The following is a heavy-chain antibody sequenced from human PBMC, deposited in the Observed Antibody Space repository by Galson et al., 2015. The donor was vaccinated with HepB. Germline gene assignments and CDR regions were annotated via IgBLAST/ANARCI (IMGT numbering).Heavy chain of an antibody. D-gene: IGHD5-18*01. Sequence: SLRLSCAASGFTFSDYYMSWTRQAPGKGLEWVSYISSASSYTSYADSVKGRFTISRDNAKNSLYLQMNSLRAEDTAVYYCAGRAGYSYGYGFDYWGQGTLVTVSS. J-gene: IGHJ4*02. CDR3: AGRAGYSYGYGFDY. CDR2: ISSASSYT. V-gene: IGHV3-11*03. CDR1: GFTFSDYY.